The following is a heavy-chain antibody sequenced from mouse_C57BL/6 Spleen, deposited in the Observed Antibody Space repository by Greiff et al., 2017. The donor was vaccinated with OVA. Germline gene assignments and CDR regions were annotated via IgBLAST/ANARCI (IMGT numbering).Heavy chain of an antibody. CDR1: GYTFTSYW. CDR3: ARENDGSSSYWYFDV. CDR2: IYPGSGST. Sequence: QVQLQQPGAELVKPGASVKMSCKASGYTFTSYWITWVKQRPGQGLEWIGDIYPGSGSTNYNEKFKSKATLTVDTSSSTAYMQLSSLTSEDSAVYYCARENDGSSSYWYFDVWGTGTTVTVSS. D-gene: IGHD1-1*01. J-gene: IGHJ1*03. V-gene: IGHV1-55*01.